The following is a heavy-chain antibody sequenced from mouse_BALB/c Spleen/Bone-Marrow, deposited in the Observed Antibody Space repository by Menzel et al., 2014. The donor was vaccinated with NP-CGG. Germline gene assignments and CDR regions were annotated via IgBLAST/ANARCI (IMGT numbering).Heavy chain of an antibody. D-gene: IGHD1-2*01. CDR3: ARHGTTATFFAY. CDR1: GFAFXSYD. J-gene: IGHJ3*01. CDR2: ISSGGGST. V-gene: IGHV5-12-1*01. Sequence: EVHLVESGGGLVKPGGSLKLSCAASGFAFXSYDMSWVRQTPEKRLEWVAYISSGGGSTYYPDTVKGRFTISRDNAKNTLYLQMSSLKSGDTAMYYCARHGTTATFFAYWGQGTLVTVSA.